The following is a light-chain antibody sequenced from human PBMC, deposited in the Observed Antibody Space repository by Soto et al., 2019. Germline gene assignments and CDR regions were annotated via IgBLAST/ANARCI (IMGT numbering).Light chain of an antibody. J-gene: IGLJ3*02. V-gene: IGLV2-18*02. CDR3: SSYTTSGSLV. CDR1: SSDVGSYNH. CDR2: EVT. Sequence: QSALTQPPSVSGSPGQSVTISCTGTSSDVGSYNHVSWYQQPPGTAPKLMIYEVTNRPSGVPHRSSGSKSGNTASLTISGLQAEDEADYYCSSYTTSGSLVFGGGTKLTVL.